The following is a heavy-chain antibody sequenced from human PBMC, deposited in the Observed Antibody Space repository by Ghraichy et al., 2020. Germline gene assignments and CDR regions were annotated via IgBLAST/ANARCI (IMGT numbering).Heavy chain of an antibody. J-gene: IGHJ4*02. CDR1: GGSFSGYY. CDR3: ARGGRDTAMVYKIKTFDY. V-gene: IGHV4-34*01. Sequence: SETLSLTCAVYGGSFSGYYWSWIRQPPGKGLEWIGEINHSGSTNYNPSLKSRVTISVDTSKNQFSLKLSSVTAADTAVYYCARGGRDTAMVYKIKTFDYWGQGTLVTVSS. CDR2: INHSGST. D-gene: IGHD5-18*01.